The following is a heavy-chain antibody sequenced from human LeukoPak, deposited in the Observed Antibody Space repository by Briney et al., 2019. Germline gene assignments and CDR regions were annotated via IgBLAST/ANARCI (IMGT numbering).Heavy chain of an antibody. J-gene: IGHJ3*02. CDR3: ARDGNYDILTGYGWAFDI. V-gene: IGHV4-59*01. CDR1: GGSISSYY. CDR2: IYYSGST. D-gene: IGHD3-9*01. Sequence: PSETLSLTCTVSGGSISSYYWSWIRQPPGKGLEWIGYIYYSGSTNYNPSLKSRVTISVDTSKNQFSLKLSSVTAADTAVYYCARDGNYDILTGYGWAFDIWGQGTMVTVSS.